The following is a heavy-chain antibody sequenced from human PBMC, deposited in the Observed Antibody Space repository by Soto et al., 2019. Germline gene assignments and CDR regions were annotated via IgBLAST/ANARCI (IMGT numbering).Heavy chain of an antibody. CDR2: INPTGGSA. Sequence: QVQLVQSGAEVKKPGASVKVSCKASGYTFTSYYMHWLRQAPGQGLEWMGIINPTGGSASYAQRFQGRVTMTRDTSTSTDYMELSSLTSEDTAIYFCARDRGWFDPWGQGTLVTVSS. V-gene: IGHV1-46*01. CDR1: GYTFTSYY. CDR3: ARDRGWFDP. J-gene: IGHJ5*02.